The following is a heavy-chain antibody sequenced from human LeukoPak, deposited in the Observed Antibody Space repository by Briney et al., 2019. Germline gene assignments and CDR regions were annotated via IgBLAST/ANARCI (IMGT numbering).Heavy chain of an antibody. CDR2: FDPEDGET. CDR3: ATQRGDDAFDI. D-gene: IGHD2-21*01. CDR1: GYTFTSYG. Sequence: GASVKVSCKASGYTFTSYGISWVRQAPGQGLEGMGGFDPEDGETIYAQKFQGRVTMTEDTSTDTAYMELSSLRSEDTAVYYCATQRGDDAFDIWGQGTMVTVSS. J-gene: IGHJ3*02. V-gene: IGHV1-24*01.